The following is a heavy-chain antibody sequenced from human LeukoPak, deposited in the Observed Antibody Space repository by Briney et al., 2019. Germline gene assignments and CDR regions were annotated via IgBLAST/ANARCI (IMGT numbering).Heavy chain of an antibody. V-gene: IGHV4-31*03. Sequence: TLSLTCTVSGGSISSNDYYWSWIRQHPGKGLEGIGYIFYSGSTHYHPSLKSRVTISVDRSENQFSLRLTSVTAADTAVYYCARTPRPASVAAGNNWFDPWGQGTLVTVSS. CDR1: GGSISSNDYY. CDR2: IFYSGST. CDR3: ARTPRPASVAAGNNWFDP. J-gene: IGHJ5*02. D-gene: IGHD2-15*01.